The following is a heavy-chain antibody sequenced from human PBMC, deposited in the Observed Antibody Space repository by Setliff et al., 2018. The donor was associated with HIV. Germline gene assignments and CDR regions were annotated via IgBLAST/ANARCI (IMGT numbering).Heavy chain of an antibody. Sequence: GASVKVSCKASRYTFTGYYMHWVRQAPGLGLEWMGWINPNSGSTRYAQNFQGRVTMTRDTSISTAYMELSSLNSDDTAVYYCARDGYINQRNWFDPWGQGTLVTVSS. V-gene: IGHV1-2*02. J-gene: IGHJ5*02. CDR2: INPNSGST. CDR3: ARDGYINQRNWFDP. D-gene: IGHD1-1*01. CDR1: RYTFTGYY.